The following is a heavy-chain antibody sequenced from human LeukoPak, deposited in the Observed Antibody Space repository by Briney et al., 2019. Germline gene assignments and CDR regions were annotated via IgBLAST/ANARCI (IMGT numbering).Heavy chain of an antibody. Sequence: SETLSLTCAVYGVSFSGYYWSWIRQPPEKGLEWIGEINHSGSTNYNPSLKSRVTISVDTSKNQFSLKLSSVTAADTAVYYCARGGGGSSGYYPLDYWGQGTLVTVS. D-gene: IGHD3-22*01. V-gene: IGHV4-34*01. J-gene: IGHJ4*02. CDR3: ARGGGGSSGYYPLDY. CDR2: INHSGST. CDR1: GVSFSGYY.